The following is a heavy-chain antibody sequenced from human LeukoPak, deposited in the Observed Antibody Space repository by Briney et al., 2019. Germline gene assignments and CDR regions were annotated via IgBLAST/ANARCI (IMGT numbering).Heavy chain of an antibody. V-gene: IGHV5-51*01. CDR3: ARLGGDTYYFGSASYPNWYFDL. J-gene: IGHJ2*01. Sequence: GESLKISFKASGYSFTTYWIGWVRQMPGKGLECMGIIYPDDSDTTYSPSFQGQVTISADKSFSTAYLQWSSLKASDTAIYYCARLGGDTYYFGSASYPNWYFDLWGRGTLVTVSS. CDR2: IYPDDSDT. D-gene: IGHD3-10*01. CDR1: GYSFTTYW.